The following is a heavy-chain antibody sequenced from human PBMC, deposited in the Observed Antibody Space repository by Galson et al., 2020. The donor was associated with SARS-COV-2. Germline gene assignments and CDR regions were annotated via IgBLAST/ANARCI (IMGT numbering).Heavy chain of an antibody. D-gene: IGHD6-19*01. J-gene: IGHJ4*02. CDR2: INTDGSRT. V-gene: IGHV3-74*01. CDR3: ARARGSGCSDY. Sequence: GSLKISCAASGFTLGTHSMHWVRQAPGKGLVWISGINTDGSRTNYADSVRGRFTISRDGAKNTLYLQMNSLRAEDTAVYYCARARGSGCSDYWGQGTLVTVSS. CDR1: GFTLGTHS.